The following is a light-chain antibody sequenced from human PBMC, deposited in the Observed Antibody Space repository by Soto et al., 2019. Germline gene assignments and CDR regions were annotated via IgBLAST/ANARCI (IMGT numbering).Light chain of an antibody. J-gene: IGKJ1*01. CDR2: AAS. V-gene: IGKV1-39*01. Sequence: DIQMTQSPSSLSASVGDRVTITCRAIQSITTCLNWYQQKPGIAPKLLIYAASSLQSGVPSRFSGSGSGTDYTLTISSLQPEDFATYYCQQSYSVPPTFGQGTKGDIK. CDR1: QSITTC. CDR3: QQSYSVPPT.